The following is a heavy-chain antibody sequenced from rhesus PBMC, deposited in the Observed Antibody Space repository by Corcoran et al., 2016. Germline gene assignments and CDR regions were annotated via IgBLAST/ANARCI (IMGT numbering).Heavy chain of an antibody. D-gene: IGHD3-16*01. Sequence: EVQLVEYGGGLVQPGGSLRLSCAASGFTFSSYGMRWVRQAPGKGLECVSSIISASSYIYNSDTVKGRFNISGDNAKNSLSLQMNSLRAEDTSVYYCSTLDSGSYYYVVYWGQGVLVTVSS. CDR2: IISASSYI. V-gene: IGHV3S16*01. CDR3: STLDSGSYYYVVY. CDR1: GFTFSSYG. J-gene: IGHJ4*01.